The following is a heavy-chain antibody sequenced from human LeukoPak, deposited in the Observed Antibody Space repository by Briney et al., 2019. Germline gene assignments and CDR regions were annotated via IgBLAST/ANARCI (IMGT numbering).Heavy chain of an antibody. V-gene: IGHV1-2*02. D-gene: IGHD3-10*01. CDR1: GYTVTGYY. CDR3: ARYLYYYGSGSYSWFDP. Sequence: GASVKVSCKASGYTVTGYYMHWVRQAPGQGLEWMGWINPNSGGTNYAQKFQGRVTMTRDTSISTAYMELSRLRSDDTAVYYCARYLYYYGSGSYSWFDPWGQGTLVTVSS. J-gene: IGHJ5*02. CDR2: INPNSGGT.